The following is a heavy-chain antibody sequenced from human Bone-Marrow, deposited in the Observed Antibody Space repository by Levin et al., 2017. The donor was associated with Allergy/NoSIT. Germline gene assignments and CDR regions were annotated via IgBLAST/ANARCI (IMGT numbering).Heavy chain of an antibody. CDR3: ARDEERWLAAYYFDY. CDR2: ISFTGSNK. V-gene: IGHV3-30-3*01. CDR1: GFTFGSFG. Sequence: PGGSLRLSCVASGFTFGSFGVHWVRQTPVKGLEWVAFISFTGSNKYYADSVKGRFSISRDNSKNTLFLQMNSLRPDDTGLYYCARDEERWLAAYYFDYWGQGTQVTVSS. J-gene: IGHJ4*02. D-gene: IGHD6-19*01.